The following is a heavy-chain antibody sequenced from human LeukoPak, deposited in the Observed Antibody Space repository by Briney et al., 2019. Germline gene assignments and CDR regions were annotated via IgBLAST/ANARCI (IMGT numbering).Heavy chain of an antibody. CDR1: GYTFTSYA. CDR3: ARDLRIIRYYGSGRRTYFDY. V-gene: IGHV7-4-1*02. J-gene: IGHJ4*02. Sequence: GASVKVSCKASGYTFTSYAMNWVRQAPGQGLEWMGWINTNTGNPTYAQGFTGRFVFSLDTSVSTAYLQISSLKAEDTAVYYCARDLRIIRYYGSGRRTYFDYWGQGTLVTVSS. CDR2: INTNTGNP. D-gene: IGHD3-10*01.